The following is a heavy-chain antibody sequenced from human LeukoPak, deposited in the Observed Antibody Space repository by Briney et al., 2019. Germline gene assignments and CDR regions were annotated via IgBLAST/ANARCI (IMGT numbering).Heavy chain of an antibody. V-gene: IGHV3-7*01. Sequence: HPGGSLRLSCAASGFTFSSYWMNWVRQAPGKGLEWVANIKQDGSEKYYVDSVKGRFTVSRDNAKNSLYLQMNSLRVEDTAVYYCARPSLNTGSYFDYWGQGILVSVSS. CDR2: IKQDGSEK. CDR3: ARPSLNTGSYFDY. J-gene: IGHJ4*02. D-gene: IGHD1-26*01. CDR1: GFTFSSYW.